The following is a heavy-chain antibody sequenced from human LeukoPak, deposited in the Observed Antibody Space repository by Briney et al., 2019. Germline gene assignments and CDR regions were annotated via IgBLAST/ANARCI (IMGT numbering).Heavy chain of an antibody. D-gene: IGHD1-26*01. V-gene: IGHV3-30*04. CDR3: TTDIIVGATGFWFDP. J-gene: IGHJ5*02. CDR2: ISFDGSNK. CDR1: GFTFSSYA. Sequence: PGGSLRLSCEASGFTFSSYAMHWVRQAPGKGLEWVTVISFDGSNKYYTDSVKGRFTISRDNSKNTLYLQMNSLKTEDTAVYYCTTDIIVGATGFWFDPWGQGTLVTVSS.